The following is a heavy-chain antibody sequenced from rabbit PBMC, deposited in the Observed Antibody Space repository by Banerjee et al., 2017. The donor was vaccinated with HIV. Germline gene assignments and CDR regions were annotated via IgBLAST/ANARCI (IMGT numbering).Heavy chain of an antibody. D-gene: IGHD6-1*01. CDR2: IYTGKGNT. Sequence: QEQLKETGGGLVQPGGSLTLSCKASGFDLSSYSMSWVRQAPGKGLEWIGAIYTGKGNTDYASWVNGRFTISKTSTTVTLQMTSLTAADTATYFCARVGYAGYAYSAGMGLWGQGTLVTVS. J-gene: IGHJ6*01. CDR1: GFDLSSYS. CDR3: ARVGYAGYAYSAGMGL. V-gene: IGHV1S39*01.